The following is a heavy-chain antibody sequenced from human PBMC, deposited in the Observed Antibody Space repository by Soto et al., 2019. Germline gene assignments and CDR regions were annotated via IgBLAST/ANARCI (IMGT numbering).Heavy chain of an antibody. V-gene: IGHV3-72*01. CDR2: IRTKLNRYSS. CDR1: GFSFSDRY. CDR3: ASSTTSCHGGVCSLDY. J-gene: IGHJ4*02. D-gene: IGHD2-2*01. Sequence: GGSLRLSCAASGFSFSDRYMDWVRQAPGKGLEWVGRIRTKLNRYSSDYAASVAGRFTISRDDSRSSLYLQMNSLRSEDTAVYYCASSTTSCHGGVCSLDYWGQGTMVTVSS.